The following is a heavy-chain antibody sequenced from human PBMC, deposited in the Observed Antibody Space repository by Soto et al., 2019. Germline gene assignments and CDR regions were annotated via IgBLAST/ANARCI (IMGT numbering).Heavy chain of an antibody. CDR2: MSSDCERT. J-gene: IGHJ4*03. V-gene: IGHV3-23*01. CDR3: TKALYCSSTSCYSGGDTFHL. D-gene: IGHD2-2*01. Sequence: PGGSLGLSSSGSGYNFRGCAMSWVRQAPGEGLEWVSMMSSDCERTYHTGATYYADSVRGRFTISRDNSKNTLSLQMNSLRPDDTGVYFCTKALYCSSTSCYSGGDTFHLWGQGTQVTVSS. CDR1: GYNFRGCA.